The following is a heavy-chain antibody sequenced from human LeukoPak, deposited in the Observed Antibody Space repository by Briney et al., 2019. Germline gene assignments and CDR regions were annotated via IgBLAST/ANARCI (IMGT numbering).Heavy chain of an antibody. CDR3: SKARTPYNSGFDY. CDR1: GFTFTDYA. D-gene: IGHD6-19*01. J-gene: IGHJ4*02. CDR2: ISASGSTT. V-gene: IGHV3-23*01. Sequence: GGSLRLSCAASGFTFTDYAMGWVRQAPGQGLEWASTISASGSTTYYADSVRGRFTISRDNSKNTLSLQMSSLRAEDTAVYYCSKARTPYNSGFDYWGQGTLVAVSS.